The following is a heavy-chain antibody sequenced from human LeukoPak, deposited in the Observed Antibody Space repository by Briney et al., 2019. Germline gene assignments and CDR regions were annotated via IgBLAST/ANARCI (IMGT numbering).Heavy chain of an antibody. CDR1: GGSFSGYY. J-gene: IGHJ4*02. V-gene: IGHV4-34*01. CDR2: INHSGST. Sequence: SETLSLTCAAYGGSFSGYYWSWIRQPPGKGLEWIGEINHSGSTNYNPSLKSRVTISVDTSKNQFSLKLSSVTAADTAVYYCARGFTAYFDYWGQGTLVTVSS. CDR3: ARGFTAYFDY. D-gene: IGHD3-16*01.